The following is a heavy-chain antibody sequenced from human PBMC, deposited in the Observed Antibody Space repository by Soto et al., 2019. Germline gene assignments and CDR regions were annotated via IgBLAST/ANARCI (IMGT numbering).Heavy chain of an antibody. D-gene: IGHD1-26*01. CDR1: GFTFSSYA. V-gene: IGHV3-23*01. Sequence: EVQLLESGGGLVQPGGSLRLSCAASGFTFSSYAMSWVRQAPGKGLEWVSAISGSGGSTYYADSVKGRFTISRDNSKNTLYLQMNSLRAEDTAVYYCAKCVLPWWELSSYFDYWGQGTLVTVSS. CDR2: ISGSGGST. J-gene: IGHJ4*02. CDR3: AKCVLPWWELSSYFDY.